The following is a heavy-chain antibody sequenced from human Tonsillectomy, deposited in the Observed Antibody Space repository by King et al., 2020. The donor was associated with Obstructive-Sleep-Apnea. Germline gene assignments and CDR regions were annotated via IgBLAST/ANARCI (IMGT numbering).Heavy chain of an antibody. CDR3: ARGDAFDI. Sequence: VQLVESGGGVVQPGRSLRLSCAASGFTFSSYAMHWVRQAPGKGLEWVTVISYDGSKKYYADSVKGRFTISRDNSKNTLYLQMNSLRAEDTAVYYCARGDAFDIWGQGTMVTVSS. CDR1: GFTFSSYA. J-gene: IGHJ3*02. V-gene: IGHV3-30*04. CDR2: ISYDGSKK.